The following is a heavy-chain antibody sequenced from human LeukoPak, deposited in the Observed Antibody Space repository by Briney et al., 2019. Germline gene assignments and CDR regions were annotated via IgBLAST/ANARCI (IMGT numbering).Heavy chain of an antibody. CDR1: GFTFSRYS. CDR3: VRAEVGTTLKYYYYYMNV. D-gene: IGHD1-26*01. J-gene: IGHJ6*03. Sequence: GRSLRLSCAASGFTFSRYSMTWVRQAPGKGLEWISFISSSRSTTYYADSVKGRCTISRDNGKNSMYLQMHSLRAEDTAVYYCVRAEVGTTLKYYYYYMNVWGKGTTVTVSS. V-gene: IGHV3-48*01. CDR2: ISSSRSTT.